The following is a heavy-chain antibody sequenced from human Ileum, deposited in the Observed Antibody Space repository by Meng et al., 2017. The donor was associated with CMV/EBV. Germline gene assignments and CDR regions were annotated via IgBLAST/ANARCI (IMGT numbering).Heavy chain of an antibody. CDR3: ARSSSSGRVSPDPDDYYDY. CDR2: ISVYHGYT. CDR1: GYTFNTYG. V-gene: IGHV1-18*01. D-gene: IGHD6-19*01. J-gene: IGHJ4*02. Sequence: ASVKVSCKASGYTFNTYGISWVRQAPGQGLEGMGWISVYHGYTNYATKFQGRVTMTTDTSTSTAYMELRGLRSDDTAVYFCARSSSSGRVSPDPDDYYDYWGQGTLVTVSS.